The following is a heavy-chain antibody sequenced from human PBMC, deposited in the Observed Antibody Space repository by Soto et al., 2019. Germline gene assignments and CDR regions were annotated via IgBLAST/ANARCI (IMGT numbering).Heavy chain of an antibody. CDR3: ASSLTGIAGRVYYYGMDV. CDR2: IIPIFGTA. V-gene: IGHV1-69*06. D-gene: IGHD1-20*01. Sequence: QVQLVQSGAEVKKPGSSVKVSCKASGGTFSSYAISWVRQAPGQGLEWMGGIIPIFGTANYAQMFHGRVNITEDKSTSTAYMELSSLRSEDTAVYYCASSLTGIAGRVYYYGMDVWGQGTTVTVSS. J-gene: IGHJ6*02. CDR1: GGTFSSYA.